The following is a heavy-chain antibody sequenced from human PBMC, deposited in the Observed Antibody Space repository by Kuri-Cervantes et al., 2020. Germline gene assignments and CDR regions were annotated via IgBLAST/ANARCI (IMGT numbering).Heavy chain of an antibody. D-gene: IGHD5-18*01. CDR2: IWYDGSNK. V-gene: IGHV3-33*01. CDR3: TMGHTRGGYSYGLYYFDY. CDR1: GFTFSSYG. Sequence: GESLKISCAASGFTFSSYGMHWVRQVPGRGLEWVAVIWYDGSNKYYADSVKGRFTISRDNSKNTLYLQMNSLRAEDTAVYYCTMGHTRGGYSYGLYYFDYWGQGTLVTVSS. J-gene: IGHJ4*02.